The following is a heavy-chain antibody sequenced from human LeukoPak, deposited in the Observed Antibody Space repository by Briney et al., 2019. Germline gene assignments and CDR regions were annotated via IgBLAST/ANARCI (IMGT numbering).Heavy chain of an antibody. CDR2: INHSGST. V-gene: IGHV4-34*01. CDR3: ARVPTNYCSGGSCYSDY. J-gene: IGHJ4*02. D-gene: IGHD2-15*01. Sequence: KPSETLSLTCAVYGGAFSGYYWGWVRQPPGEGLGWVWEINHSGSTNYNPSLKSRVTISVDTSKNQFSLKLSSVTAADTAVYYCARVPTNYCSGGSCYSDYWGQGTLVTVSS. CDR1: GGAFSGYY.